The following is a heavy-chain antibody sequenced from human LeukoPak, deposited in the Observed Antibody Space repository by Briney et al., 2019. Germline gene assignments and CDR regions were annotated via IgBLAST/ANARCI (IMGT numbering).Heavy chain of an antibody. V-gene: IGHV3-15*01. CDR3: TTGNP. CDR2: MKSKPEGGTT. CDR1: AFSNAW. J-gene: IGHJ5*02. Sequence: GGSVRLSCAASAFSNAWMSWVRQAPGKGLEWVGLMKSKPEGGTTFYAAPVRGRFTISRDGSRNTLYLQMTSLTIGDTGVYYCTTGNPWGQGTLVTVSS.